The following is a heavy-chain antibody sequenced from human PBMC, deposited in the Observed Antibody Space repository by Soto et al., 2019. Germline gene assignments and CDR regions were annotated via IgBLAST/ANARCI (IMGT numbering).Heavy chain of an antibody. CDR1: GFTFSSYA. CDR3: VKEGYYYDSSGYYYGWFDP. D-gene: IGHD3-22*01. Sequence: GSLRLSCSASGFTFSSYAVHWVRQAPGKGLEHVSAISRNGGSTYYADSVKGRFTISRDNSKNTLYLQMSSLRAEDTAVYYCVKEGYYYDSSGYYYGWFDPWGQGTLVTVSS. V-gene: IGHV3-64D*06. J-gene: IGHJ5*02. CDR2: ISRNGGST.